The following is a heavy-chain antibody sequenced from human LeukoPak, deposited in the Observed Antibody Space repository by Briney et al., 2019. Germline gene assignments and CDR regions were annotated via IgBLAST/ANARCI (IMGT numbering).Heavy chain of an antibody. CDR1: GYSFTNYW. J-gene: IGHJ6*03. Sequence: GESLKISCLGSGYSFTNYWIGWVRQMPGKGLEWMGIIYPSDSNTRYRPSLQGQVTISADKSISTAYLQWSSLKASDAAMYYCARQGSSKNYYYYYMDVWGKGTTVTVSS. CDR2: IYPSDSNT. D-gene: IGHD6-13*01. CDR3: ARQGSSKNYYYYYMDV. V-gene: IGHV5-51*01.